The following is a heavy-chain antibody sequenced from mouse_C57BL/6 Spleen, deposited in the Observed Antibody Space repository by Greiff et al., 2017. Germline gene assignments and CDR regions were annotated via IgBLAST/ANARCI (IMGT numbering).Heavy chain of an antibody. CDR3: ARERLRLFDY. V-gene: IGHV1-50*01. D-gene: IGHD2-4*01. Sequence: QVQLQQPGAELVKPGASVKLSCKASGYTFTSYWMQWVKQRPGQGLEWIGEIDPSDSYTNYNQKFKGKATLTVDTSSRTAYMQLSSLTSEDSAVYYCARERLRLFDYWGQGTTLTVSS. J-gene: IGHJ2*01. CDR2: IDPSDSYT. CDR1: GYTFTSYW.